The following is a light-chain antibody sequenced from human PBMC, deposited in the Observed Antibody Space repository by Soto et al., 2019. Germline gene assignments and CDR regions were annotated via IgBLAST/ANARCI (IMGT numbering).Light chain of an antibody. CDR2: SAS. J-gene: IGKJ2*01. Sequence: IQLTQSPSSLSASVGDRVTLTCRASQDINKFLAWFQQTPGKAPKLLAYSASTLHSGVPSRFSGSGSGTDFALTISSLQPEDFATYYCQQLKTYPYTFGQGTRLDIK. V-gene: IGKV1-9*01. CDR3: QQLKTYPYT. CDR1: QDINKF.